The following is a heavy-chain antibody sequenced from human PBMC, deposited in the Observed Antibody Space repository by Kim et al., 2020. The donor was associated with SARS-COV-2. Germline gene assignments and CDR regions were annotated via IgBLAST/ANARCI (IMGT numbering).Heavy chain of an antibody. CDR2: ISSSSSYI. V-gene: IGHV3-21*01. Sequence: GGSLRLSCAASGFTFSSYSMNWVRQAPGKGLEWVSSISSSSSYIYYADSVKGRFTISRDNAKNSLYLQMNSLRAEDTAVYYCARLLGWLQFHRPYYYYGMDVWGQGTTVTVSS. CDR1: GFTFSSYS. D-gene: IGHD5-12*01. J-gene: IGHJ6*02. CDR3: ARLLGWLQFHRPYYYYGMDV.